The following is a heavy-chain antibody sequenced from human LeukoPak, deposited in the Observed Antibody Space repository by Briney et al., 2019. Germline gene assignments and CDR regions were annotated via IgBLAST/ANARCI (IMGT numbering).Heavy chain of an antibody. Sequence: GGSLRLSCAASGFIVSSSYMNWVRQAPGKGLEWVAVIYSSGTTYYADSVKGRFTISRDNSKNTLFLQMSSLRAEDTAVYYCARWPDYFDTSRYYYGMDVWGQGTAVTVSS. V-gene: IGHV3-53*01. J-gene: IGHJ6*02. CDR2: IYSSGTT. CDR1: GFIVSSSY. CDR3: ARWPDYFDTSRYYYGMDV. D-gene: IGHD3-22*01.